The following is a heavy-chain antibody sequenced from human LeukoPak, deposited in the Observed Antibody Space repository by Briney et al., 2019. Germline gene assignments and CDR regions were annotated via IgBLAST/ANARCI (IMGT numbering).Heavy chain of an antibody. D-gene: IGHD2-15*01. J-gene: IGHJ3*02. CDR2: ISSSSSYI. V-gene: IGHV3-21*01. Sequence: GGSLRLSCVASGFTFSNYWMNWVRQAPGKGLEWVSSISSSSSYIYYADSVKGRFTISGDNAKNSLYLQMNSLRAEDTAVYYCAREVADAFDIWGQGTMVTVSS. CDR1: GFTFSNYW. CDR3: AREVADAFDI.